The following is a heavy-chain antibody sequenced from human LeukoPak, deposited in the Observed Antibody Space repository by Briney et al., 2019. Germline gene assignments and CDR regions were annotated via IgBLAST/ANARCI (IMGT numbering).Heavy chain of an antibody. Sequence: SETLSLTCTVSGGSISSYYWSWIRQPPGKGLEWIGYIYYSGSTNYNPSLKSRVIISADTSKSQFSLKLSSVTAADTAVYYCARERAVTTYYYFDYWGQGTLVTVSS. CDR1: GGSISSYY. CDR2: IYYSGST. J-gene: IGHJ4*02. V-gene: IGHV4-59*01. D-gene: IGHD4-17*01. CDR3: ARERAVTTYYYFDY.